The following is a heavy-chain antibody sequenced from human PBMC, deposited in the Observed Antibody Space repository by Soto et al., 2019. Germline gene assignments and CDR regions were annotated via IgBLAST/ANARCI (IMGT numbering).Heavy chain of an antibody. V-gene: IGHV4-34*01. CDR2: INHSGST. D-gene: IGHD6-19*01. Sequence: KASETLSLTCAVYGGSFSGYYWSWIRQPPGKGLEWIGEINHSGSTNYNPSLKSRVTISVDTSKNQFSLKLSSVTAADTAVYYCARARVYSSGWYSPAPHWFDPWGQGTLVTVSS. CDR1: GGSFSGYY. CDR3: ARARVYSSGWYSPAPHWFDP. J-gene: IGHJ5*02.